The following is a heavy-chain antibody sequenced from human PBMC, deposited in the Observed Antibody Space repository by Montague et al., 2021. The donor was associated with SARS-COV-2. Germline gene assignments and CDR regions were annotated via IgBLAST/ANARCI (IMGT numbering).Heavy chain of an antibody. D-gene: IGHD3-10*01. CDR2: INHSGST. CDR1: GGSFSGYY. CDR3: ARGRRIFLWYGELFPGGDSYGMDV. J-gene: IGHJ6*02. Sequence: SETLSLTCAVYGGSFSGYYWSWIRQPPGKGLEWIGEINHSGSTNYNPSLKSRVTISVDTSKNQFSLKLSSATAADTAVYYCARGRRIFLWYGELFPGGDSYGMDVWGQGTTVTVSS. V-gene: IGHV4-34*01.